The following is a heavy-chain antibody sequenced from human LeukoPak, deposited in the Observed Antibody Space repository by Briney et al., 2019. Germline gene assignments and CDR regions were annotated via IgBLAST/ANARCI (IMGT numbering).Heavy chain of an antibody. Sequence: SVKVSCKASGGTFSSYAIRWVRQAPGQGLEWMGRIIPMLGIANYAQKFQGRVTITADKSTSTAYMELSSLRSEDTAVYYCARTGPALHTAWNYWGQGTLVTVSS. D-gene: IGHD5-18*01. J-gene: IGHJ4*02. CDR1: GGTFSSYA. CDR2: IIPMLGIA. V-gene: IGHV1-69*04. CDR3: ARTGPALHTAWNY.